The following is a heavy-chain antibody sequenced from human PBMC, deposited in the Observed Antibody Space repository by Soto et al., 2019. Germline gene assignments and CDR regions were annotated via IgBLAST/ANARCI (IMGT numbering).Heavy chain of an antibody. V-gene: IGHV1-46*01. CDR2: IKPSGGST. D-gene: IGHD3-3*01. CDR3: ARDPSYYEFWSGSGLEV. J-gene: IGHJ6*02. Sequence: LQRVRQGPGEDLEWMGIIKPSGGSTSYAQKFQGRVTMTRDTSTSTVYMELSSLRSEDTAVYYCARDPSYYEFWSGSGLEVWGQGTTVTVSS.